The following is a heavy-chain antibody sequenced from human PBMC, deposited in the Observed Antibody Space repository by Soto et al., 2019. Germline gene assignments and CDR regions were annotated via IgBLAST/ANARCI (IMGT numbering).Heavy chain of an antibody. J-gene: IGHJ4*02. CDR2: IWYDGSDN. Sequence: QVQLVESGGGVVQPGMSLRLSCAASGFTFSNYGMNWVRQAPDKGLEWVAVIWYDGSDNYYAESVKGRFTISRDNSKNMLFLQMNSLRAEDTAVYYCATLGTTLTAVVYWGQGTLVTVSS. CDR3: ATLGTTLTAVVY. CDR1: GFTFSNYG. D-gene: IGHD4-17*01. V-gene: IGHV3-33*01.